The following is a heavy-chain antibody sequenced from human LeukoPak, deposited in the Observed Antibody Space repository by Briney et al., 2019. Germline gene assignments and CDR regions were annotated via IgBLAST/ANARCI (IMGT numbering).Heavy chain of an antibody. CDR3: AKEPMVGSRVATAYH. D-gene: IGHD2-8*01. CDR1: GFTFSSNA. J-gene: IGHJ4*02. CDR2: ISGSGGST. V-gene: IGHV3-23*01. Sequence: PGGSLRLSSAASGFTFSSNAMRWVRQAPGKGLEWVSAISGSGGSTYYADSVKGRFTISRDNSKSTLFLQMNSLRAEDTAVYYCAKEPMVGSRVATAYHWGQGTLVTVSS.